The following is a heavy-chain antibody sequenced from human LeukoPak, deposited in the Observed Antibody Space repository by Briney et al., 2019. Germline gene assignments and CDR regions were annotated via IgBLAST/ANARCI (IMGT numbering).Heavy chain of an antibody. CDR2: IYSGGST. D-gene: IGHD4-17*01. CDR1: GFTVSSNY. CDR3: ARELHGDYREYGMDV. J-gene: IGHJ6*02. V-gene: IGHV3-53*01. Sequence: PSGGSLRLSCAASGFTVSSNYMSWVRQAPGKGLEWVSVIYSGGSTYYADSVKGRFTISRDNSKNTLYLQMNSLRAEDTAVYYCARELHGDYREYGMDVWGQGTTVTVSS.